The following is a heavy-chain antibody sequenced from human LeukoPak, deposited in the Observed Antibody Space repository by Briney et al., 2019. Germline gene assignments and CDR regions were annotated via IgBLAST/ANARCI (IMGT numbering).Heavy chain of an antibody. CDR1: GYTFTGYY. CDR2: INPNSGGT. CDR3: ARDRPVWGIAAAGTDI. D-gene: IGHD6-13*01. Sequence: GASVKVSCKASGYTFTGYYMHWVRQAPAQGREGMGWINPNSGGTNYLQKFQGRVTMTRDTSVSTAYMELSRLRSDDTAVYYCARDRPVWGIAAAGTDIWGQGTMVTVSS. V-gene: IGHV1-2*02. J-gene: IGHJ3*02.